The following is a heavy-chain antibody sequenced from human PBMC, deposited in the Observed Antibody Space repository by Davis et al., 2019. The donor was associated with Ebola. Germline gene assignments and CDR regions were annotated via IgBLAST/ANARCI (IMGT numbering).Heavy chain of an antibody. Sequence: SETLSLTCTVSGGSISSGGYYWSWIRQHPGKGLEWIGYIYYSGSTNYNPSLKSRVTISVDTSKNQFSLKLSSVTAADTAVYYCARDWPGHWTYGMDVWGQGTTVTVSS. D-gene: IGHD1-1*01. V-gene: IGHV4-61*08. CDR1: GGSISSGGYY. CDR3: ARDWPGHWTYGMDV. J-gene: IGHJ6*02. CDR2: IYYSGST.